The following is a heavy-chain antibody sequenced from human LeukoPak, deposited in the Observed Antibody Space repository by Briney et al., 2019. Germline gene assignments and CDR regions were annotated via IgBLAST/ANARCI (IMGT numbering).Heavy chain of an antibody. CDR2: IYTSGST. CDR1: GGSISSGSYY. V-gene: IGHV4-61*02. CDR3: ARGASTIFGVSRPFDY. Sequence: SQTLSLTCTVSGGSISSGSYYWSWIRQPAGKGLEWIGRIYTSGSTNYNPSLKSRVTISVDTSKNQFSPKLSSVTAADTAVYYCARGASTIFGVSRPFDYWGQGTLVTVSS. D-gene: IGHD3-3*01. J-gene: IGHJ4*02.